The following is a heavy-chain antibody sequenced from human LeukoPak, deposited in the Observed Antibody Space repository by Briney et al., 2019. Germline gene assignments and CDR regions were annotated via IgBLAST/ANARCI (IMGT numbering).Heavy chain of an antibody. CDR2: IKQDGSEK. CDR3: ARDQGGSGWYLDNWFDP. Sequence: GGSLRLSCAASGFTFSSYWMSWVRQAPGQGLEWVANIKQDGSEKYYVDSVKGRFTISRDNAKNSLYLQMNSLRAEDTAVYYCARDQGGSGWYLDNWFDPWGQGTLVTVSS. D-gene: IGHD6-19*01. V-gene: IGHV3-7*04. J-gene: IGHJ5*02. CDR1: GFTFSSYW.